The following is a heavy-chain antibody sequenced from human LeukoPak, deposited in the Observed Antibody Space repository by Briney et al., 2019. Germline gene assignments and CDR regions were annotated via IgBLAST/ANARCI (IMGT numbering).Heavy chain of an antibody. J-gene: IGHJ4*02. CDR1: GFTFDDYA. CDR3: AKGARRTTVTTIFDY. V-gene: IGHV3-9*01. CDR2: ISWNSGSI. Sequence: GGSLRLSCAASGFTFDDYAMHWVRQAPGKGLEWVSGISWNSGSIGYADSVKGRFTISRDNAKNSLYLQMNSLRAEDTALHYCAKGARRTTVTTIFDYWGQGTLVTVSS. D-gene: IGHD4-17*01.